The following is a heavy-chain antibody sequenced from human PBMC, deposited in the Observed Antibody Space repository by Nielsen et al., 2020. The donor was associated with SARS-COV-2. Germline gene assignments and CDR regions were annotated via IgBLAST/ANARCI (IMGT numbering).Heavy chain of an antibody. J-gene: IGHJ4*02. Sequence: GGSLRLSCAASGFTFSSYAMSWVRQAPGKGLEWVSTISASGGNTYYADSVKGRFTISRDNSKNTVYLQMNSLRAEDTAVYYCAKGSEQWLVLLGYWGQGTLVTVSS. CDR3: AKGSEQWLVLLGY. CDR1: GFTFSSYA. CDR2: ISASGGNT. D-gene: IGHD6-19*01. V-gene: IGHV3-23*01.